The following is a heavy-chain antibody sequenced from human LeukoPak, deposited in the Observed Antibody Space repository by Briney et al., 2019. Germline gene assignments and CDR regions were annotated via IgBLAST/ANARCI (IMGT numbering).Heavy chain of an antibody. Sequence: PSETLSLTCTVSGGSISSSSYYWSWIRQPPGKGLEWIGYIYYSGSTNYNPSLKSRVTISVDTSKNQFSLKLSSVTAADTAVYYCARDALPGYSSSWGQGTLVTVSS. CDR3: ARDALPGYSSS. J-gene: IGHJ4*02. V-gene: IGHV4-61*01. CDR1: GGSISSSSYY. CDR2: IYYSGST. D-gene: IGHD6-13*01.